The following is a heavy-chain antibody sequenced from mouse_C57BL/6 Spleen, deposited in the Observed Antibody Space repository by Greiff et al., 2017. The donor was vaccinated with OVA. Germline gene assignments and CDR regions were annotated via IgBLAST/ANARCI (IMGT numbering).Heavy chain of an antibody. CDR2: FYPGSGSI. CDR1: GYTFTEYT. V-gene: IGHV1-62-2*01. CDR3: ARHEERWYSSYYAMDY. J-gene: IGHJ4*01. Sequence: QVHVKQSGAELVKPGASVKLSCKASGYTFTEYTIHWVKQRSGQGLEWIGWFYPGSGSIKYNEKFKDKATLTADKSSSTVYMELSRLTSEDSAVYFCARHEERWYSSYYAMDYWGQGTSVTVSS. D-gene: IGHD1-1*02.